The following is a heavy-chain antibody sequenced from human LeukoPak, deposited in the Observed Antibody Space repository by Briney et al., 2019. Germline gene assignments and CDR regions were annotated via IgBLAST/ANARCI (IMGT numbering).Heavy chain of an antibody. V-gene: IGHV3-7*01. J-gene: IGHJ3*02. CDR1: GFSFNNYW. CDR2: IMHDGSEK. Sequence: PGGSLRLSCAASGFSFNNYWMNWVRQAPGKGLEWVANIMHDGSEKYYVDSVKGRFTISRDNSKNTLYLQMNSLRAEDTAVYYCARDQSSHLYSSSWYAWAQHPGIGAFDIWGQGTMLTVSS. D-gene: IGHD6-13*01. CDR3: ARDQSSHLYSSSWYAWAQHPGIGAFDI.